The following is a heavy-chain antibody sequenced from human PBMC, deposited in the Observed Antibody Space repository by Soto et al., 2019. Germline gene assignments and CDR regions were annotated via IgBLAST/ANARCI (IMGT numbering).Heavy chain of an antibody. CDR2: IDPSDSYT. CDR1: GYSFTSYW. CDR3: ARRGRGYSYGSGNDY. D-gene: IGHD5-18*01. J-gene: IGHJ4*02. V-gene: IGHV5-10-1*01. Sequence: GESLKISCKGSGYSFTSYWISWVRQMPGEGLEWMGRIDPSDSYTNYSPSFQGHVTISADKSISTAYLQWSSLKASDTAMYYCARRGRGYSYGSGNDYRGQGSLVTVSS.